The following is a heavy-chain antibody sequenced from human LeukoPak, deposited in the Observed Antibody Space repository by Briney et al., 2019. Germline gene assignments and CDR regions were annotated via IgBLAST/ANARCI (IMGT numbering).Heavy chain of an antibody. Sequence: PGGSLRLSCAPSGFTFSSYGMHWVRQAPGKGLEWVAFIRYDGSNKYYADSVKGRFTISRDNSKNALYLEMSSLRGEDTAVYYCAKEGSSGWYFENWGQGTLVTVSS. CDR2: IRYDGSNK. V-gene: IGHV3-30*02. J-gene: IGHJ4*02. CDR1: GFTFSSYG. CDR3: AKEGSSGWYFEN. D-gene: IGHD6-19*01.